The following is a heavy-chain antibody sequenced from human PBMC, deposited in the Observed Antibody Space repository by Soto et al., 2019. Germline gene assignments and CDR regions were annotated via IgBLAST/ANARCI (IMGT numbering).Heavy chain of an antibody. Sequence: GGSLRLSCAASGFTFSSYSMNWVRQAPGKGLEWVSYISSSSSTIYYADSVKGRFTISRDNAKNSLYLQMNSLRDEDTAVYYCARTADIVATIGTFDYWGQGTLVTVSS. CDR1: GFTFSSYS. CDR3: ARTADIVATIGTFDY. CDR2: ISSSSSTI. J-gene: IGHJ4*02. V-gene: IGHV3-48*02. D-gene: IGHD5-12*01.